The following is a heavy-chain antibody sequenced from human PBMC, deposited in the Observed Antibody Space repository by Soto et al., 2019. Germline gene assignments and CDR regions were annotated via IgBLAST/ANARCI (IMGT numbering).Heavy chain of an antibody. Sequence: SETLSLTCTVSGGSISSSSYYWGWIRQPPGKGLEWIGSIYYSGSTYYNPSLKSRVAISVDTSKNQFSLKLSSVTAADTAVYYCARLEYYDFWSGHLNNYYYYMDVWGRGTTVTVSS. V-gene: IGHV4-39*01. CDR2: IYYSGST. D-gene: IGHD3-3*01. J-gene: IGHJ6*03. CDR1: GGSISSSSYY. CDR3: ARLEYYDFWSGHLNNYYYYMDV.